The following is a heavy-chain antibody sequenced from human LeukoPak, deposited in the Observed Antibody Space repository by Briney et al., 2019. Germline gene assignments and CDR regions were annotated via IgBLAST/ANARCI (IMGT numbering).Heavy chain of an antibody. CDR3: AKDLDGYGSFDI. J-gene: IGHJ3*02. CDR1: GFVLYNYA. Sequence: GGSLRLSCAASASGFVLYNYAMHWVRQAPGKGLEWVAHIRYDGTFEWYADSVQGRFTISRDNSQRTLYLQINSLRADDTAVYYCAKDLDGYGSFDIWGLGTMVTVSS. CDR2: IRYDGTFE. D-gene: IGHD5-24*01. V-gene: IGHV3-30*02.